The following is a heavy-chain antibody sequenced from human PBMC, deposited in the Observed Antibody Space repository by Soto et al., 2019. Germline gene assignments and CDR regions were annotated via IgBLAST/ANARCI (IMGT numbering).Heavy chain of an antibody. D-gene: IGHD4-17*01. Sequence: SPTPSLTCAISGDSVSSNSAAWNWIRQSPSRGLEWLGRTYYRSKWYNDYAVSVKSRITINPDTSKNQFSLQLNSVTPEDTAVYYCAREADYGDFEGAAFDIWGQGTMVTDSS. J-gene: IGHJ3*02. V-gene: IGHV6-1*01. CDR1: GDSVSSNSAA. CDR3: AREADYGDFEGAAFDI. CDR2: TYYRSKWYN.